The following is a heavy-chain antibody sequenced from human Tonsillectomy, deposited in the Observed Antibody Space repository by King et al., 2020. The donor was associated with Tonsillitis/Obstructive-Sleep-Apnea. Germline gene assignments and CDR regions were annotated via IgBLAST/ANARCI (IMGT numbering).Heavy chain of an antibody. Sequence: VQLVQSGAEVEKPGASVKVSCRASGYTFTSYDINWVRQATGQGLEWMGYINPNSGDTDYAPKFQGRVTMTRDTSISTVYMELSSLTSEDTAVYYCARINTGHWGQGTLVTVSS. CDR2: INPNSGDT. CDR1: GYTFTSYD. V-gene: IGHV1-8*01. D-gene: IGHD1-1*01. CDR3: ARINTGH. J-gene: IGHJ4*02.